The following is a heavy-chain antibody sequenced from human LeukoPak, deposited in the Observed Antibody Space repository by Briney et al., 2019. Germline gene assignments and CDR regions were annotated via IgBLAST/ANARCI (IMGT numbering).Heavy chain of an antibody. CDR3: ARNQIAAAGTPIGYYGMDV. Sequence: PGGSLRLSCAASGLTVSSNYMSWGRQAPGKGLEWVSVIYSDGSTYYADFVKGRFTISRDNSKDTLYLQMNSLRAEDTAVYYCARNQIAAAGTPIGYYGMDVWGQGTTVTDSS. V-gene: IGHV3-53*01. J-gene: IGHJ6*02. D-gene: IGHD6-13*01. CDR2: IYSDGST. CDR1: GLTVSSNY.